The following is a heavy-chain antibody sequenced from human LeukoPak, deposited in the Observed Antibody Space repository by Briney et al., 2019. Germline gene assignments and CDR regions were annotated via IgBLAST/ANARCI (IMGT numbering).Heavy chain of an antibody. CDR1: GGSISSGGYY. CDR3: ARDYGSSSDYYYMDV. V-gene: IGHV4-31*03. D-gene: IGHD6-6*01. CDR2: IYYTGST. J-gene: IGHJ6*03. Sequence: TLSLTCTVSGGSISSGGYYWSWIRQHPGKGLEWIGYIYYTGSTYYNPSLKSRVTISVDTSKNQFSLKLSSVTAADTAVYYCARDYGSSSDYYYMDVWGKGTTVTVSS.